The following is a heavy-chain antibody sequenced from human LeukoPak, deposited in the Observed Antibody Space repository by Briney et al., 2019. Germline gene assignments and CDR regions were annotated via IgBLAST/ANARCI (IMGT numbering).Heavy chain of an antibody. V-gene: IGHV1-18*01. CDR1: GHTFTKYG. CDR3: ARDGILIRGIISNWFDP. CDR2: ISTYDSNT. Sequence: GASVKVSCKASGHTFTKYGISWVRQAPGQELEWMAWISTYDSNTRTAQKFQDRVVMTTDISTRTAYMELHSLRFDDTAVYYCARDGILIRGIISNWFDPWGQGTLVTVSS. J-gene: IGHJ5*02. D-gene: IGHD3-10*01.